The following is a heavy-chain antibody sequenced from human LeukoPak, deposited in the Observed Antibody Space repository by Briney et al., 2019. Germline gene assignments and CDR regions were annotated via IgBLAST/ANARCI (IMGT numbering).Heavy chain of an antibody. J-gene: IGHJ4*02. V-gene: IGHV4-59*12. CDR2: IYYSGST. CDR1: GDSISSYY. D-gene: IGHD2-2*01. Sequence: SETLSLTCTVSGDSISSYYWSWIRQPPGKGLERIGYIYYSGSTNYNPSLKSRVTISVDTSKNQFSLKLISVGAADTAVYYCARADCSTTCYYFDDWGRGTLVTVSS. CDR3: ARADCSTTCYYFDD.